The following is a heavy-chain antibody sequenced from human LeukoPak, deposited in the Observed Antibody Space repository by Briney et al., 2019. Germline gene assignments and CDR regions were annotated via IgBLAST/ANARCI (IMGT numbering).Heavy chain of an antibody. V-gene: IGHV4-39*07. CDR1: GGSIRSSSYY. D-gene: IGHD1-20*01. CDR2: MYYSGST. J-gene: IGHJ4*02. CDR3: ARRPITGTTLGY. Sequence: SGTLSLTCTVSGGSIRSSSYYWGWIRQPPGKGLEWIGSMYYSGSTYYNPSLKSRVTISVDTSKNQFSLKLSSVTAADTAMYYCARRPITGTTLGYWGQGTLVTVSS.